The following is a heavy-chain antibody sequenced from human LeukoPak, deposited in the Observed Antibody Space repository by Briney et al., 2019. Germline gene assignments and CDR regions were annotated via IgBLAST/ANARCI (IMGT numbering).Heavy chain of an antibody. V-gene: IGHV1-46*01. Sequence: ASVQVSCKASGYTFTSSYMHWVRQAPGQGLEWMGIINPSGGSTSYAQKFQGRVTMTRDTSTSTVYMELSSLRSEDTAVYYCARDLIPKLCFGELKDKQNWFDPWGQGTLVTVSS. J-gene: IGHJ5*02. CDR3: ARDLIPKLCFGELKDKQNWFDP. CDR2: INPSGGST. CDR1: GYTFTSSY. D-gene: IGHD3-10*01.